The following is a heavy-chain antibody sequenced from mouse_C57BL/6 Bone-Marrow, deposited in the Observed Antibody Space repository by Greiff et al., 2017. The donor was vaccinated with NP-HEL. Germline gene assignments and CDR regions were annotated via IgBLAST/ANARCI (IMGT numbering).Heavy chain of an antibody. Sequence: DVHLVESGGDLVKPGGSLKLSCAASGFTFSSYGMSWVRQTPDKRLEWVATISSGGSYTYYPDSVKGRFTISRDNAKNTRYLQMSSLKSEDTAMYYCARHAYSFAYWGQGTLVTVSA. D-gene: IGHD2-10*01. J-gene: IGHJ3*01. V-gene: IGHV5-6*01. CDR3: ARHAYSFAY. CDR1: GFTFSSYG. CDR2: ISSGGSYT.